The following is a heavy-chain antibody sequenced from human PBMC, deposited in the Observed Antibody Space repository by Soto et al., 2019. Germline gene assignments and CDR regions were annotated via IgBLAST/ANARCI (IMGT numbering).Heavy chain of an antibody. D-gene: IGHD5-12*01. CDR3: ARVIVATRWSLYYFDY. CDR1: GYSFTSYW. CDR2: IDPSDSYT. Sequence: PGESLKISCKGSGYSFTSYWISWVHQMPGKGLEWMGRIDPSDSYTNYSPSFQGHVTISADKSISTAYLQWSSLKASDTAMYYCARVIVATRWSLYYFDYWGQGTLVTVSS. V-gene: IGHV5-10-1*01. J-gene: IGHJ4*02.